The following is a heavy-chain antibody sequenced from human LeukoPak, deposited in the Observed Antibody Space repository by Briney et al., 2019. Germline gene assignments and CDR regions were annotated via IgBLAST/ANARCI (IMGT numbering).Heavy chain of an antibody. CDR3: ATFSGAHHKTFDF. J-gene: IGHJ4*02. V-gene: IGHV3-21*01. D-gene: IGHD1-14*01. CDR2: ISSSGSYI. CDR1: RFTFSSYS. Sequence: GGSLRLSCAASRFTFSSYSMNWVRQAPGKGLEWVSSISSSGSYIYYADSVKGRFTISRNNAENSLYLQMSSLRDEDTAVYYCATFSGAHHKTFDFWGQGTLVTVSS.